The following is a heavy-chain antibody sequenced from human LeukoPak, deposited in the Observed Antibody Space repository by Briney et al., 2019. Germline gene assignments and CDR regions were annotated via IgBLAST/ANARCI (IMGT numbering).Heavy chain of an antibody. CDR2: ISGSGGST. V-gene: IGHV3-23*01. CDR3: AKDHFVLMVYAKDY. D-gene: IGHD2-8*01. CDR1: GFTFSSYA. Sequence: GGSLRLSCAASGFTFSSYAMSWVRQAPGKGLEWVSAISGSGGSTYYADSVKGRFTISRDNSKNTLYLQMNSLRAEDTAVYYCAKDHFVLMVYAKDYWGQGTLVTVSS. J-gene: IGHJ4*02.